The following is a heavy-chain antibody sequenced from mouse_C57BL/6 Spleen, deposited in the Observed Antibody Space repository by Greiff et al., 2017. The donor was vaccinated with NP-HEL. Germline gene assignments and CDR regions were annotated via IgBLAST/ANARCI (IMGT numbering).Heavy chain of an antibody. J-gene: IGHJ4*01. CDR1: GYAFSSYW. Sequence: QVQLKQSGAELVKPGASVKISCKASGYAFSSYWMNWVKQRPGKGLEWIGQIYPGDGDTNYNGKFKGKATLTADKSSSTAYMQLSSLTSEDSAVYFCASSYSNYFYAMDYWGQGTSVTVSS. CDR2: IYPGDGDT. V-gene: IGHV1-80*01. D-gene: IGHD2-5*01. CDR3: ASSYSNYFYAMDY.